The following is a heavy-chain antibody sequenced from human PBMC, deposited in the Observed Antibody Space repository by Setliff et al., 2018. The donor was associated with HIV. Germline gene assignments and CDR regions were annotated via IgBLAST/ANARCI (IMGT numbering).Heavy chain of an antibody. J-gene: IGHJ5*02. Sequence: SETLSLTCTVSGGSISPYYWSWIRQPPGKGLEWIAWISDSGSTNYNPSLTSRVTISVDTSKHQFSLKLSSVTAADTAVYYCARGDYPLSTVATIKGVVWFDPWGQGTLVTVSS. CDR1: GGSISPYY. D-gene: IGHD5-12*01. CDR3: ARGDYPLSTVATIKGVVWFDP. CDR2: ISDSGST. V-gene: IGHV4-59*01.